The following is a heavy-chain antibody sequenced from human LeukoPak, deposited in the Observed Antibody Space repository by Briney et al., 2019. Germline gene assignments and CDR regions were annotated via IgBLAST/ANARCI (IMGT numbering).Heavy chain of an antibody. CDR2: ISGSGGST. CDR1: GFTFNTYG. V-gene: IGHV3-23*01. Sequence: GSLRLSCAASGFTFNTYGMNWVRQAPGKGLEWVSAISGSGGSTYYADSVKGRFTISRDNAKNSLYLQMNSLRAEDTAVYYCARGWSADYFDYWGQGILVTVSS. J-gene: IGHJ4*02. CDR3: ARGWSADYFDY. D-gene: IGHD2-15*01.